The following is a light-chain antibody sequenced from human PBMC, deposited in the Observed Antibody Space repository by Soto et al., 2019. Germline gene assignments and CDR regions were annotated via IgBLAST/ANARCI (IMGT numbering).Light chain of an antibody. V-gene: IGKV3-20*01. Sequence: EIVLTQSPGTLSLSTGERATVSCRASQSVSSSYLAWYQQKPGQAPRLLIYGASSRATGIPDKFSGSGSGTDFTLSISRLETEDFAVYYCQHYGSSPYTFGQGTKLEIK. CDR3: QHYGSSPYT. CDR2: GAS. CDR1: QSVSSSY. J-gene: IGKJ2*01.